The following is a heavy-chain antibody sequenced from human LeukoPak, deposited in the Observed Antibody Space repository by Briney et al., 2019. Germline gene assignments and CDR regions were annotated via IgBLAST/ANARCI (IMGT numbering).Heavy chain of an antibody. CDR1: GGSISSYY. J-gene: IGHJ4*02. CDR3: ARVPPYSYGYYFDY. CDR2: IYYSGST. Sequence: SETLSLTCTVSGGSISSYYWSWIRQPPGKGLEWIGYIYYSGSTNYNPSLTSRVTISVDTSKNQFSLKLSSVTAADTAVYYCARVPPYSYGYYFDYWGQGTLVTVSS. D-gene: IGHD5-18*01. V-gene: IGHV4-59*01.